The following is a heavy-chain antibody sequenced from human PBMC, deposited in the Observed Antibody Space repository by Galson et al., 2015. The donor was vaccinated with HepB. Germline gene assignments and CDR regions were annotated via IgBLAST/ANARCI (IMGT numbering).Heavy chain of an antibody. CDR3: AKEGQLWTYWTLAYYYYGMDV. V-gene: IGHV3-30*18. Sequence: SLRLSCAASGFTFSSYGMHWVRQAPGKGLEWVAVISYDGSNKYYADSVKGRFTISRDNSKNTLYLQMNSLRAEDTAVYYCAKEGQLWTYWTLAYYYYGMDVWGQGTTVTVSS. CDR2: ISYDGSNK. D-gene: IGHD5-18*01. J-gene: IGHJ6*02. CDR1: GFTFSSYG.